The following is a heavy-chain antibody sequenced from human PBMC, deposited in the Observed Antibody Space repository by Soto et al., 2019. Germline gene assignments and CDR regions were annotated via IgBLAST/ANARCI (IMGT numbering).Heavy chain of an antibody. CDR1: GVSTSIYY. CDR3: ANTLDARGVFDV. D-gene: IGHD1-1*01. Sequence: PSETLSLTCSVSGVSTSIYYWTWIRQSAGKGLEWIGRIYASRTTHYNPSLNSRVTMSVDTPRNQFSLKLSSVTATERAVYYCANTLDARGVFDVWGQGTMVTVSS. V-gene: IGHV4-4*07. J-gene: IGHJ3*01. CDR2: IYASRTT.